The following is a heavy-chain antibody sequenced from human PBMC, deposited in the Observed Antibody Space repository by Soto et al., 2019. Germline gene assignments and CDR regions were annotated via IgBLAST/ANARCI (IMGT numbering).Heavy chain of an antibody. V-gene: IGHV1-69*06. D-gene: IGHD1-7*01. CDR1: GGTFSSYA. Sequence: QVQLVQSGAEVKKPGSSVKVSCKASGGTFSSYAISWVRQAPGQGLEWMGGIIPIFGTANYAQKFQGRVTITADKSQRTAYMELSSLRSEDTAVYYCARGGGSMELQPEGWYYGMDVWGQGTTVTVSS. CDR2: IIPIFGTA. J-gene: IGHJ6*02. CDR3: ARGGGSMELQPEGWYYGMDV.